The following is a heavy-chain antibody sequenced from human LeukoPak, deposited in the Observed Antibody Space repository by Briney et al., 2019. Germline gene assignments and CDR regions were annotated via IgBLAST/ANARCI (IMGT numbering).Heavy chain of an antibody. V-gene: IGHV3-30*18. CDR1: GFTFSSYG. D-gene: IGHD2-15*01. Sequence: TGGSLRLSCAASGFTFSSYGMHWVRQAPGKGLEWVAVISYDGSNKYYADSVKGRFTISRDNSKNTLYLQMNSLRAEDTAVYYCAKDPRGISDAFDIWGQGTMVTVSS. J-gene: IGHJ3*02. CDR3: AKDPRGISDAFDI. CDR2: ISYDGSNK.